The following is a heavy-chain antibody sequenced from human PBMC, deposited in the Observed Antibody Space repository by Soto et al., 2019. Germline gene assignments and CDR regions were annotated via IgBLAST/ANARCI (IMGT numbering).Heavy chain of an antibody. CDR1: GGSISSGSNY. Sequence: SETLYLTSTGSGGSISSGSNYGSWIRQHTWKGLEWIAYIYYSGSIYYNPSLKSRVSISLDTSSDQFSLKLSSVTAADTAMYYCARAVCGDDCYGYYYYGMDIWGQGTTVT. J-gene: IGHJ6*02. CDR2: IYYSGSI. V-gene: IGHV4-31*03. D-gene: IGHD2-21*02. CDR3: ARAVCGDDCYGYYYYGMDI.